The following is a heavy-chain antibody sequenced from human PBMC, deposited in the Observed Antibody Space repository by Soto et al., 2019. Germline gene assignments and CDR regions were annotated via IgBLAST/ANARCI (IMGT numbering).Heavy chain of an antibody. J-gene: IGHJ6*02. CDR3: ATHYYDSRPSYYYYYGMDV. CDR2: IYYSGST. V-gene: IGHV4-39*01. Sequence: QLQLQESGPGLVKPSETLSLTCTVSGGSISSSSYYWGWIRQPPGKGLEWIGSIYYSGSTYYNPSRKSRVTIAVDTAKNQFSLKLSSVTAADTAVYYCATHYYDSRPSYYYYYGMDVWGQGTTVTVSS. CDR1: GGSISSSSYY. D-gene: IGHD3-22*01.